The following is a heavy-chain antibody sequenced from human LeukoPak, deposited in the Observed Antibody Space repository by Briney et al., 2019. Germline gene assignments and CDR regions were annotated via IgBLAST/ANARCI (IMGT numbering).Heavy chain of an antibody. V-gene: IGHV4-59*08. CDR1: GGSISSYY. Sequence: SETLSLTCTVSGGSISSYYWSWIRQPPGKGLEWVGYINDSGSTKYNPSLKSRVTISVDTSKNQFSLKLSSVTAADTAVYYCARGHIAPAGQVGMDVWGQGTTVTVSS. CDR2: INDSGST. D-gene: IGHD6-13*01. J-gene: IGHJ6*02. CDR3: ARGHIAPAGQVGMDV.